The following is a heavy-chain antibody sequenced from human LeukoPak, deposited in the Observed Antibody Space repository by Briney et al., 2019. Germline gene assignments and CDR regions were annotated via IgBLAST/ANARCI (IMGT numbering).Heavy chain of an antibody. D-gene: IGHD3-22*01. V-gene: IGHV4-59*01. J-gene: IGHJ4*02. Sequence: SETLSLTCTVSGGSISSYYWSWIRQPPGKGLEWIGYIYYSGSTNYNPSLKSRVTISVDTSKNQFSLKLSSVTAADTAVYYCARDANNYYDSSGLDYWGQGTLVTVSS. CDR3: ARDANNYYDSSGLDY. CDR1: GGSISSYY. CDR2: IYYSGST.